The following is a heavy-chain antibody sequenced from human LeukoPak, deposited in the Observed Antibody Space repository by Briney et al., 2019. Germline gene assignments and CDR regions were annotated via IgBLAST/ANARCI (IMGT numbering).Heavy chain of an antibody. CDR3: ARGTGTGWRFDF. CDR1: GFTFSYYN. CDR2: FSFCESYI. D-gene: IGHD3/OR15-3a*01. V-gene: IGHV3-21*01. J-gene: IGHJ4*02. Sequence: GGSLRLSCAASGFTFSYYNMNWVRKAPGKVLEWVSSFSFCESYIYYSDSGKGRFTISRDNAKNSVYLQINSLRDDDTAVYYCARGTGTGWRFDFWGQGTLVTVSS.